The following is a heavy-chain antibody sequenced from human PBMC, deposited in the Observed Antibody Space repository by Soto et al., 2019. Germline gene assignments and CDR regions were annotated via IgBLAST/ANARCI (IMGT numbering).Heavy chain of an antibody. CDR3: ARLSPWYSYDRSADRESYYFDS. D-gene: IGHD3-22*01. J-gene: IGHJ4*02. Sequence: QLQMQESGPGLVKPSETLSLTCAVSGDSISISSYYWGWIRQPPGKGLEWIGNIYYSGSTYSNPSLKRRVTCSVDTSKKQCSRELTSVTAADTAVYSGARLSPWYSYDRSADRESYYFDSWGQGTLVTVSS. CDR2: IYYSGST. V-gene: IGHV4-39*01. CDR1: GDSISISSYY.